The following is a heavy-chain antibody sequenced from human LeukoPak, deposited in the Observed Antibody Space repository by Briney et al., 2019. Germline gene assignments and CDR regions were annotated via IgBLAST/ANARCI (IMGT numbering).Heavy chain of an antibody. Sequence: QPGGSLRLSCAASGFTFSNFAILWVRQVPGKGLEWVSSIDGSGEQTHCPDSVRGRFTVSRDNSKNTLYLQMNSLRVEDTATYFCAKVQFNWGPIDYWGQGTPVIVSS. CDR2: IDGSGEQT. V-gene: IGHV3-23*01. D-gene: IGHD7-27*01. CDR1: GFTFSNFA. CDR3: AKVQFNWGPIDY. J-gene: IGHJ4*02.